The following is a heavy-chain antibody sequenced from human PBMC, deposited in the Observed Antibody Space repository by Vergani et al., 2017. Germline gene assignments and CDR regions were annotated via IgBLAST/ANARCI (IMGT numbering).Heavy chain of an antibody. CDR1: GGSISSSSYY. Sequence: QLQLQESGPGLVKPSETLSLTCTVSGGSISSSSYYWGWIRQPPGKGLEWIGSIYYSGSTYYNPSLKSRVTISVDTSKNQFSLKLSSVTAADTAVYYCARLREESAATSIIDYWGQGTLGTVSS. J-gene: IGHJ4*02. CDR3: ARLREESAATSIIDY. D-gene: IGHD2-15*01. CDR2: IYYSGST. V-gene: IGHV4-39*01.